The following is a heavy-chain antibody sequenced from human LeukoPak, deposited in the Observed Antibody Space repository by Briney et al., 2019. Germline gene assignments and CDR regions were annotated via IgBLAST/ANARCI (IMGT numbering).Heavy chain of an antibody. CDR1: GFTFSSYG. J-gene: IGHJ5*02. D-gene: IGHD2-2*01. Sequence: GRSLRLSCAASGFTFSSYGMHWVRQAPGKGLEWVAVIWYDGSNKYYADSVKGRFTISRDNSKNTLYLQMNSLRAEDTAVYCCARGSGDIVVVPAAMQFDPWGQGTLVTVSS. CDR2: IWYDGSNK. CDR3: ARGSGDIVVVPAAMQFDP. V-gene: IGHV3-33*01.